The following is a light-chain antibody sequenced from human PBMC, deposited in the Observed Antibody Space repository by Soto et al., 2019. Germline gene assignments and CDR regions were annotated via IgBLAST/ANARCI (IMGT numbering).Light chain of an antibody. V-gene: IGKV3-11*01. CDR1: KSVSDY. Sequence: EIVLTQSPATLSLSPRERATLSCRASKSVSDYLAGYKQKPGQAPRLLIYDSSNRATGIPARFSGSGSGTDFTFTISSLEPEDFAVYYCQQRITWPLTFGGGTKVEI. J-gene: IGKJ4*01. CDR2: DSS. CDR3: QQRITWPLT.